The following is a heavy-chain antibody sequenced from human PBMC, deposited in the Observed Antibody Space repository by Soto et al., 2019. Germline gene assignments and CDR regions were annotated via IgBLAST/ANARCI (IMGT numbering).Heavy chain of an antibody. D-gene: IGHD2-15*01. Sequence: EVQLVESGGGLVQPGRSLRLSCAASGFTFDDYAMHWVRQAPGKGLEWVSGISWNSGSIGYADSVKGRFTISRDNAKNSLYLQMNSLRAEDTALYYCAEVGVSAISTHYFDYWGQGTLVTVSS. J-gene: IGHJ4*02. CDR2: ISWNSGSI. CDR1: GFTFDDYA. CDR3: AEVGVSAISTHYFDY. V-gene: IGHV3-9*01.